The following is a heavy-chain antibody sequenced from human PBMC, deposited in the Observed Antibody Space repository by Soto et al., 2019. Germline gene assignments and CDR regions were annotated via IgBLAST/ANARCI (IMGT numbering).Heavy chain of an antibody. V-gene: IGHV5-10-1*01. CDR1: GYSFTSYW. Sequence: PGESLKISCKGSGYSFTSYWISWVRQMPGKGLEWMGRIDPSDSYTNYSPSFQGHVTISADKSISTAYLQWSSLKASDTAMYYCARPGPIAAAGSRYYYYGMDVWGQGTTVTVSS. J-gene: IGHJ6*02. CDR2: IDPSDSYT. CDR3: ARPGPIAAAGSRYYYYGMDV. D-gene: IGHD6-13*01.